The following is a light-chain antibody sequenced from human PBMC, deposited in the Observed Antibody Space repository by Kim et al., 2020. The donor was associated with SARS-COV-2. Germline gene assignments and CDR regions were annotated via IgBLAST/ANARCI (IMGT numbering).Light chain of an antibody. CDR2: GAS. J-gene: IGKJ4*01. V-gene: IGKV3-20*01. CDR1: QSVTSSF. CDR3: QQYGDLPLT. Sequence: SPGQRATLSCRASQSVTSSFLAWYQQKPGQAPRLLSYGASSRATGIADRLSGRGSGTDFTLTISRLQPEDFAVYYCQQYGDLPLTFGGGTKVDIK.